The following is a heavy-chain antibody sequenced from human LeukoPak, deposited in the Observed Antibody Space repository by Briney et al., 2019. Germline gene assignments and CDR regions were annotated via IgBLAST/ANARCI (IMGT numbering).Heavy chain of an antibody. J-gene: IGHJ4*02. CDR1: GFTFTCYW. D-gene: IGHD6-6*01. Sequence: GGSLRLSCAASGFTFTCYWMCWVRQAPGKGLEWVANIDQDGSEQYYLDSVEGRFTISRDNAKNSLYLQMDNLRAEDTAVYYCSNGIYSSSYWGRGTLVTVSS. CDR3: SNGIYSSSY. V-gene: IGHV3-7*01. CDR2: IDQDGSEQ.